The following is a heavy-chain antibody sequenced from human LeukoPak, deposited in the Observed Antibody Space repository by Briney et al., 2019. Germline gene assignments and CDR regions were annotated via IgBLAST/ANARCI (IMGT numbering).Heavy chain of an antibody. D-gene: IGHD3-22*01. V-gene: IGHV3-21*01. CDR2: ISSSSSYI. CDR3: AREPRVPDYYYDSSGYYNY. J-gene: IGHJ4*02. Sequence: GGSLRLSCAASGFTFSSYSMNWVRQAPGKGLEWVSSISSSSSYIYYADSVKGRFTISRDNAENSLYLQMNSLRAEDTAVYYCAREPRVPDYYYDSSGYYNYWGQGTLVTVSS. CDR1: GFTFSSYS.